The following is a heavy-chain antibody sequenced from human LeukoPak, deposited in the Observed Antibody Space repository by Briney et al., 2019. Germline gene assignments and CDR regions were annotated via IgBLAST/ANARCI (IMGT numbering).Heavy chain of an antibody. V-gene: IGHV3-48*04. Sequence: GGSLRLSCSASGFTFSSYSMNWVRQAPGQGLEWLSYIGGDSRTISYADSVKGRFTISRDNAKNSLYLQMDSLRGEDTAVYYCARDSDWAFDIWGQGTMVTVSS. CDR1: GFTFSSYS. CDR2: IGGDSRTI. D-gene: IGHD3-9*01. CDR3: ARDSDWAFDI. J-gene: IGHJ3*02.